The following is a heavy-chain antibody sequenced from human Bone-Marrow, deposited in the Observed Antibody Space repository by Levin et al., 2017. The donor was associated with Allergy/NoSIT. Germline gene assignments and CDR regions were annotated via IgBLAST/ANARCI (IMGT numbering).Heavy chain of an antibody. V-gene: IGHV3-11*01. CDR1: GFTFSDYY. J-gene: IGHJ6*02. CDR2: ISSSGSTI. Sequence: SCAASGFTFSDYYMSWIRQAPGKGLEWVSYISSSGSTIYYADSLKGRFTISRDNAKNSLYLQMNSLRADDTAVYYCARGIEGSDNYYYYGMDVWGQGTTVTVSS. D-gene: IGHD3-9*01. CDR3: ARGIEGSDNYYYYGMDV.